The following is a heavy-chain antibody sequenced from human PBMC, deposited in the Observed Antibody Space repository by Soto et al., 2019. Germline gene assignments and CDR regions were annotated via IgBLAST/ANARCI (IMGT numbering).Heavy chain of an antibody. CDR1: CGSFSGYY. D-gene: IGHD6-13*01. CDR3: ARGSDSSSWHGGWFDP. J-gene: IGHJ5*02. Sequence: SETLSLTCAVYCGSFSGYYWSWIRQPPGKGLEWIGEINHSGSTNYNPSLKSRVTISVDTSKNQFSLKLSSVTAADTAVYYCARGSDSSSWHGGWFDPWGQGTLVTVSS. CDR2: INHSGST. V-gene: IGHV4-34*01.